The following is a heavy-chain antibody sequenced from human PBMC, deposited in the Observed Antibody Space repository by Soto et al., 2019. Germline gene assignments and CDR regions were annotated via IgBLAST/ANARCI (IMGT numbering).Heavy chain of an antibody. V-gene: IGHV1-69*13. CDR2: IIPIFGTA. CDR3: ARQYITIFGVVPNSFAY. D-gene: IGHD3-3*01. CDR1: GGTFSSYA. J-gene: IGHJ4*02. Sequence: SVKVSCKASGGTFSSYAISWVRPAPGQGLEWMGGIIPIFGTANYAQKFQGRVTITADESTSTAYMELSSLRSEDTAVYYCARQYITIFGVVPNSFAYWAQGTMVPVSS.